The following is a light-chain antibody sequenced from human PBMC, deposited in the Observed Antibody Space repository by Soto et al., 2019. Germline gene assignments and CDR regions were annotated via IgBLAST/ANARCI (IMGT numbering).Light chain of an antibody. J-gene: IGLJ2*01. Sequence: QSVLTQPPSVSGAPGQRVTISCTGSSSNIGAGYDVHWYQQLPGTAPKLLIYGNSNRPSGVPDRFSGSKSGTSASLAITGAQAWDEGDYYCQFLDSSLGGYVVFGGGTKLTVL. CDR3: QFLDSSLGGYVV. CDR1: SSNIGAGYD. CDR2: GNS. V-gene: IGLV1-40*01.